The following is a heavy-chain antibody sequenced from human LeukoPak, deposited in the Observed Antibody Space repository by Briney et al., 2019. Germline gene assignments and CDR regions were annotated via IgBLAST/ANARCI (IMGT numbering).Heavy chain of an antibody. CDR1: GGSISSGGYY. V-gene: IGHV4-31*03. Sequence: KSSETLSLTCTVSGGSISSGGYYWSWIRQHPGKGLEWIGYIYYSGSTYYNPSLKSRVTISVDTSKNQFSLKLSSVTAADTAVYYCARDRAQSHYGMDVWGQGTTVTVSS. CDR3: ARDRAQSHYGMDV. J-gene: IGHJ6*02. CDR2: IYYSGST. D-gene: IGHD3-10*01.